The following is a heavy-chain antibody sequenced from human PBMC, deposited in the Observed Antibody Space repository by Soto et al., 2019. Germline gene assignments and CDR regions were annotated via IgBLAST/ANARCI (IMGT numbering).Heavy chain of an antibody. J-gene: IGHJ5*02. D-gene: IGHD2-2*01. Sequence: QVQLVQSGAEVKKPGSSVKVSCKASGGTFSSYAISWVRQAPGQGLEWMGGIIPIFGTANYAQKFQGRVTITADESTSTAYMELSSLRSEDTAVYYCATSERDCISTSCLNWFDPWGQGTLVTVSS. V-gene: IGHV1-69*12. CDR3: ATSERDCISTSCLNWFDP. CDR2: IIPIFGTA. CDR1: GGTFSSYA.